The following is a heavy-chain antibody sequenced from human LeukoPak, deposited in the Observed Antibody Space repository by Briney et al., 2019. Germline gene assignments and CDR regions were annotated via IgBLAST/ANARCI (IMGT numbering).Heavy chain of an antibody. D-gene: IGHD3-10*01. CDR2: ISSSSSYI. J-gene: IGHJ4*02. V-gene: IGHV3-21*01. CDR1: DFPFSTYW. Sequence: PGGSLRLSCAASDFPFSTYWMNWVRQAPGKGLEWVSSISSSSSYIYYADSVKGRFTISRDNAKNSLYLQMNSLRAEDTAVYYCARDGDYYGSGSYPLYYFDYWGQGTLVTVSS. CDR3: ARDGDYYGSGSYPLYYFDY.